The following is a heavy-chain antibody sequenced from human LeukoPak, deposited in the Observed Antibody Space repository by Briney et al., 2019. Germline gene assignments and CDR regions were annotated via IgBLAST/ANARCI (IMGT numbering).Heavy chain of an antibody. D-gene: IGHD3-10*01. CDR3: ARHVSGIYGSRGDLDH. J-gene: IGHJ4*02. V-gene: IGHV4-59*08. Sequence: SEPLSLTCSVSGGSINNFYWSWIRQPPGMRLEWIGYIHSNGGTNYNPSLKSRITMLVDTSKNQFSLKLNSVTAADTAVYYCARHVSGIYGSRGDLDHWGPGTLVTVSS. CDR2: IHSNGGT. CDR1: GGSINNFY.